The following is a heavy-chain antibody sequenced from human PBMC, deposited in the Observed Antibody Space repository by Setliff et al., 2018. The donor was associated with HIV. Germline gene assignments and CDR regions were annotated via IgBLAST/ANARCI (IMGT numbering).Heavy chain of an antibody. CDR3: ARPDSRWYARGRDPLYGMDV. D-gene: IGHD6-13*01. CDR2: INAGNGNT. V-gene: IGHV1-3*01. CDR1: GYTFSSHS. Sequence: ASVKVSCKASGYTFSSHSIHWVRQAPGQGLEWMGWINAGNGNTKYSQKFQRRSTITRDTSASTVFMELSSLTSEDTAVYYCARPDSRWYARGRDPLYGMDVWGQGTTVTVSS. J-gene: IGHJ6*02.